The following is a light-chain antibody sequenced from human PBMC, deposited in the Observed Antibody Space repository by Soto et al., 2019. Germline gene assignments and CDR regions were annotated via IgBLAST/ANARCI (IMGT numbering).Light chain of an antibody. CDR3: QHRSNWPLT. CDR1: QSVSRY. J-gene: IGKJ4*01. CDR2: DAS. V-gene: IGKV3-11*01. Sequence: DIVLTQSPATLSLSPGERATLSCRASQSVSRYLAWLQQRPGQAPRLLIYDASNRAADIPSRFSGSGSGTDFTLTINNLEAEDSAVYYCQHRSNWPLTFGGGTKVDIK.